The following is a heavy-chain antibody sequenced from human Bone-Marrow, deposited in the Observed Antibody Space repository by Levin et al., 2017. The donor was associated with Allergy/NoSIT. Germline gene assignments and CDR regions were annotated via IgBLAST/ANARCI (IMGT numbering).Heavy chain of an antibody. CDR1: GGSLSSDTYY. D-gene: IGHD4-17*01. CDR2: FYSSGST. V-gene: IGHV4-31*03. CDR3: ARSAYGDHFSY. Sequence: PSETLSLTCTVSGGSLSSDTYYWSWIRQHPGKGLEWIGFFYSSGSTYYNPSLKSRVTISVDRSKSQFSLNLSSVTAADTAVYYCARSAYGDHFSYWGQGTLVTVSS. J-gene: IGHJ4*02.